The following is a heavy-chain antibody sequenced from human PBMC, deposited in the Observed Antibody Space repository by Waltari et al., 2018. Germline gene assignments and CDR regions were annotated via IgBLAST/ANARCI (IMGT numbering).Heavy chain of an antibody. J-gene: IGHJ5*02. CDR3: ARVGYFYGSGSYSWFEP. D-gene: IGHD3-10*01. CDR1: GGSISSGNYY. V-gene: IGHV4-39*07. CDR2: IYSDGST. Sequence: QLQLQESGPGLVKPSETLSLTCSVSGGSISSGNYYWGWIRQPPGMGLEWIGSIYSDGSTYYNPSLKSRVIMSVDTSKNQFSLKLNSVTAADTAVYYCARVGYFYGSGSYSWFEPWGQGTLVTVSS.